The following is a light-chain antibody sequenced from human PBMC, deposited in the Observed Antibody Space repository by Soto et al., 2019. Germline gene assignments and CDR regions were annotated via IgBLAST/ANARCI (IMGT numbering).Light chain of an antibody. CDR1: NSNIGNNY. CDR2: ENN. Sequence: QSVLTQPPSVSAAPGQNVTISCSGRNSNIGNNYVSWYQHLPGTPPKLLIYENNRRPSGIPAQFSGSKSDTSATLGITGLQPGDVAHYYCGTWDSGLSAVVFGGGTKLTVL. CDR3: GTWDSGLSAVV. J-gene: IGLJ2*01. V-gene: IGLV1-51*02.